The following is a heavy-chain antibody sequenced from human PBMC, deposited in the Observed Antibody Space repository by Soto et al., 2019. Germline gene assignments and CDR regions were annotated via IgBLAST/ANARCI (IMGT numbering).Heavy chain of an antibody. J-gene: IGHJ4*02. CDR3: AKDHREWELLGYYFDY. V-gene: IGHV3-30*18. D-gene: IGHD1-26*01. CDR2: ISYDGSNK. Sequence: QVQLVESGGGVVQPGRSLRLSCEASGFTFSSYGMHWVRQAPGKGLEWVAVISYDGSNKYYADSVKGRFTISRDNSKNTLYLQMNSLRAEDTAVYYCAKDHREWELLGYYFDYWGQGTLVTVSS. CDR1: GFTFSSYG.